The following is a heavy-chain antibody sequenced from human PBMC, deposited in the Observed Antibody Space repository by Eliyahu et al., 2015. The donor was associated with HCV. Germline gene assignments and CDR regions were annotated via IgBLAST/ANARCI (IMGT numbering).Heavy chain of an antibody. Sequence: EVQLLEXGGGLVQPGGSLXXSCAASXFXFSSHAMRXVRQAPGKGLEWVSAITGSGGSTYYADSVKGRFTISRDNSRNTLYLQMNSLRAEDTAVYFCAKAATRTTYYYGMDVWGQGTTVTVSS. CDR1: XFXFSSHA. J-gene: IGHJ6*02. V-gene: IGHV3-23*01. CDR2: ITGSGGST. D-gene: IGHD1-14*01. CDR3: AKAATRTTYYYGMDV.